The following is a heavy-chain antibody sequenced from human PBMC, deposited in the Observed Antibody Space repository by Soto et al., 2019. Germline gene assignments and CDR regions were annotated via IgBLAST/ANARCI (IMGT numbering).Heavy chain of an antibody. J-gene: IGHJ4*02. CDR2: INPSSGGT. CDR1: GYSFTNYY. V-gene: IGHV1-46*01. CDR3: ARSGGGVIDY. D-gene: IGHD2-8*02. Sequence: QVQLLQSGAEVKKPGASVKVSCKASGYSFTNYYLHWVRQAPGQGLEWMGIINPSSGGTTNAQKFQDRVTMTRDTSTSTVYMELSSLRSEDTAIYFCARSGGGVIDYWGQGPLVTVSS.